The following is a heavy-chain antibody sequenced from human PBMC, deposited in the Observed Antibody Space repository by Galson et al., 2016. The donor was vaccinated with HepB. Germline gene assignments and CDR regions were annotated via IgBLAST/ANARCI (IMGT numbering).Heavy chain of an antibody. Sequence: SLRLSCAASGINVGDYAMSWVRQAPGKGLEWVGFIGNKAYGGPPHYAASVKGRFTISRDDSKNIAYLQMDSLKSEDTAVDYCTRDDYVGTGVFDVWGHGTMVTVSS. V-gene: IGHV3-49*04. CDR3: TRDDYVGTGVFDV. J-gene: IGHJ3*01. D-gene: IGHD4/OR15-4a*01. CDR2: IGNKAYGGPP. CDR1: GINVGDYA.